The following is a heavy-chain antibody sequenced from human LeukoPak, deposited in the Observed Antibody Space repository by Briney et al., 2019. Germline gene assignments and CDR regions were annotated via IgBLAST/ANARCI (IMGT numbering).Heavy chain of an antibody. D-gene: IGHD2-2*02. J-gene: IGHJ4*02. CDR1: GFTFSSYA. CDR3: AKSAYQLLYPIDY. V-gene: IGHV3-23*01. CDR2: ISGSGVST. Sequence: PGGSLRLSCAASGFTFSSYAMSWVRQAPGKGLEWVSAISGSGVSTYYADSVKGRFTISRANSKNTLYLQMNSLRAEDTAVYYCAKSAYQLLYPIDYWGQGTLVTVSS.